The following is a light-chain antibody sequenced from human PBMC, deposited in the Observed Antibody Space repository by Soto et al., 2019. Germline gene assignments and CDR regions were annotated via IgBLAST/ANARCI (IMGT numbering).Light chain of an antibody. CDR1: QSVSRSY. Sequence: EIVLTQSPGTLSLSPPQRSPLSSSPSQSVSRSYLAGYQLNPGQAPRLLIYGASNRATGIPARFSGSGSGTDFTLTISSLEPEDSAVYYCQQRNNWPLTFGGGTKVDIK. V-gene: IGKV3-11*01. CDR2: GAS. J-gene: IGKJ4*01. CDR3: QQRNNWPLT.